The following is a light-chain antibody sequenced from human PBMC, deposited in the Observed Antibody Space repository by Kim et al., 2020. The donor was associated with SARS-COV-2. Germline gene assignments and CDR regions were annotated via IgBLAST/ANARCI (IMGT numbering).Light chain of an antibody. CDR2: QDF. CDR3: QAWDSGTAV. CDR1: KLGEKY. Sequence: SYELTQPPSVSVSPGQTVTLTCSGDKLGEKYSCWYQQRSGQSPILLIYQDFKRPSGIPERFSGSNFGNTATLTISGTQTVDEADYYCQAWDSGTAVFGGGTKLTVL. J-gene: IGLJ2*01. V-gene: IGLV3-1*01.